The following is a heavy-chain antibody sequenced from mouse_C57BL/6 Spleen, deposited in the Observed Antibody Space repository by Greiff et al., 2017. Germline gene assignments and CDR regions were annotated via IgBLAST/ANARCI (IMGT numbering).Heavy chain of an antibody. J-gene: IGHJ2*01. D-gene: IGHD1-1*01. V-gene: IGHV5-4*03. CDR3: ASYYYGSSHYFDY. CDR2: ISDGGSYT. Sequence: EVKLVESGGGLVKPGGSLKLSCAASGFTFSSYAMSWVRQTPEKRLEWVATISDGGSYTYYPDNVKGRFTISRDNAKNNLYLQMSHLKSEDTAMYYCASYYYGSSHYFDYWGQGTTLTVSS. CDR1: GFTFSSYA.